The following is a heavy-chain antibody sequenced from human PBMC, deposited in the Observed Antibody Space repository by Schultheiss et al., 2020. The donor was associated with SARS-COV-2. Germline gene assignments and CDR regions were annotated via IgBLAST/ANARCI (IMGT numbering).Heavy chain of an antibody. CDR1: GYTFTGYY. CDR3: ARDRRGYSSGWYGGFDP. J-gene: IGHJ5*02. D-gene: IGHD6-19*01. V-gene: IGHV1-2*02. Sequence: ASVKVSCKASGYTFTGYYMHWVRQAPGQGLEWMGWINPNSGGTNYAKKFQGRVTMTRDTSISTAYMELSRLRSDDTAVYYCARDRRGYSSGWYGGFDPWGQGTLVTVSS. CDR2: INPNSGGT.